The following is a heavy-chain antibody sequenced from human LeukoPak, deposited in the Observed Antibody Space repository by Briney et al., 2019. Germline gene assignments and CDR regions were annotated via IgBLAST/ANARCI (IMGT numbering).Heavy chain of an antibody. J-gene: IGHJ4*02. CDR1: GGSISSYY. Sequence: SETLSLTCTVSGGSISSYYWSWIRQPPGKGLEWIGYIYYSGSTNHNPSLKSRVTISVDTSKNQFPLKLSSVTAADTAVYYCARHDRSITMVRGVIITGFDYWGQGTLVTVSS. CDR2: IYYSGST. V-gene: IGHV4-59*08. CDR3: ARHDRSITMVRGVIITGFDY. D-gene: IGHD3-10*01.